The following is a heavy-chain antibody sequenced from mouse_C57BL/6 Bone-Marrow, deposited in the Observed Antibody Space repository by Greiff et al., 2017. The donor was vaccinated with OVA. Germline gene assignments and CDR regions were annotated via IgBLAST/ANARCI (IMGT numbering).Heavy chain of an antibody. Sequence: VQLQQSGPELVKPGASVKISCKASGYSFTGYYMHWVKQSHGNILDWIGYIYPYNGVSSYNQKFKGKATLTVDKSSSTAYMELRSLTSEDSAVYYSAREGYDYLYAMDDWGQGTSVTVSS. J-gene: IGHJ4*01. V-gene: IGHV1-31*01. CDR3: AREGYDYLYAMDD. D-gene: IGHD2-4*01. CDR1: GYSFTGYY. CDR2: IYPYNGVS.